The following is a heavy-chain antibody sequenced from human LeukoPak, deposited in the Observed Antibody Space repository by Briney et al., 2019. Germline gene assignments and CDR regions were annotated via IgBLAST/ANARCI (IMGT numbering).Heavy chain of an antibody. CDR2: MNPNSGKT. Sequence: ASVKVSCKASGYTFTSYDINWVRQATGQGLEWMGWMNPNSGKTGYAQKFQGRVTITRNTSISTAYLELSRLRSEDTDVYYCARAPRITMVRGVIYWFDPWGQGTLVTVSS. CDR3: ARAPRITMVRGVIYWFDP. J-gene: IGHJ5*02. D-gene: IGHD3-10*01. V-gene: IGHV1-8*03. CDR1: GYTFTSYD.